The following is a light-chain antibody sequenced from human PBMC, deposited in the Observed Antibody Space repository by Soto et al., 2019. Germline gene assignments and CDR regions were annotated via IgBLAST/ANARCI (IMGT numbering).Light chain of an antibody. CDR2: DAS. CDR3: QQYGSSIT. V-gene: IGKV3-20*01. J-gene: IGKJ5*01. CDR1: QTVRNNY. Sequence: EFVLTQSPGTLSLSPGERATLSCRASQTVRNNYLAWYQQKPGQAPRLLIYDASSRATGIPDRFSGGGSGTDFTLTISSLQPDDFATYYCQQYGSSITFGQGTRLEIK.